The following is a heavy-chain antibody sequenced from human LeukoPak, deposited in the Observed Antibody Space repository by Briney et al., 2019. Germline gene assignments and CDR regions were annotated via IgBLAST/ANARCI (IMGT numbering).Heavy chain of an antibody. CDR2: IYYSRSP. CDR3: ARQPELTGDY. Sequence: PSETLSLTCTVSGGSISSGYYYWGWIRQPPGKGLEWIGSIYYSRSPYYNPSLKSRVTISEDTSKNQFSLKLSSVTAADTAVYYCARQPELTGDYWGQGTLVTVSS. J-gene: IGHJ4*02. D-gene: IGHD7-27*01. CDR1: GGSISSGYYY. V-gene: IGHV4-39*01.